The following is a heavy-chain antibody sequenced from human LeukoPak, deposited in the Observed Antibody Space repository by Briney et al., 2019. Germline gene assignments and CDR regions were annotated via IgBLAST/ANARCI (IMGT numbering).Heavy chain of an antibody. CDR3: ARDGQGAFDI. V-gene: IGHV4-30-4*01. J-gene: IGHJ3*02. Sequence: SQTLSLTCTVSGGSLSSGDYYWSWIRQPPGTGLEWIGYIYYGGSTYYNPSLKSRVTISVDTSKNQFSLKLSSVTAADTAVYYCARDGQGAFDIWGQGTMVTVSS. CDR2: IYYGGST. CDR1: GGSLSSGDYY.